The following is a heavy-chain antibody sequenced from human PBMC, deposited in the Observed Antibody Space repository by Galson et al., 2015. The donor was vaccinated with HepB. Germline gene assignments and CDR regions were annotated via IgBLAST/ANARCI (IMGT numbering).Heavy chain of an antibody. CDR1: GFTFSSYA. Sequence: SLRLSCAASGFTFSSYAMSWVRQAPGKGLEWVSAISGSGGSTYYADSVKGRFTISRDNSKNTLYLQMNSLRAEDTAVYYCAKDPEGSNGWYDYWGQGTLVTVSS. J-gene: IGHJ4*02. V-gene: IGHV3-23*01. CDR3: AKDPEGSNGWYDY. CDR2: ISGSGGST. D-gene: IGHD6-19*01.